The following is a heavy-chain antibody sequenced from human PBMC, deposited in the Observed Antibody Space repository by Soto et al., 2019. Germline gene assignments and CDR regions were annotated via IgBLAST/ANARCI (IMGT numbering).Heavy chain of an antibody. CDR2: IYYSGST. CDR1: GGSFSGYY. V-gene: IGHV4-59*08. D-gene: IGHD5-12*01. CDR3: ARRIVDTEKFDY. J-gene: IGHJ4*02. Sequence: PSETLSLTCAVYGGSFSGYYWSWIRQPPGKGLEWIGYIYYSGSTNYNPSLKSRVTISVDTSKNQFSLTVTSVTAADTAVYYCARRIVDTEKFDYWGQGTLVTVSS.